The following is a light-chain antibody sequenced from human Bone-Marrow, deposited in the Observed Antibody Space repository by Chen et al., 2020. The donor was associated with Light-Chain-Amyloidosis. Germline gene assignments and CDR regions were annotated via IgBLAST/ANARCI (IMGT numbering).Light chain of an antibody. V-gene: IGLV2-14*01. CDR2: EVS. J-gene: IGLJ3*02. Sequence: QSALTQPASVSGSPGLSITISCTGTSSDVSAYNFVSWYQQNPGKVPNLLIYEVSYRPSGVSNRVTGSKSGNTASRTIAGLQAEDEADYYCSAYTRSNTRVFGGGTKLTVI. CDR1: SSDVSAYNF. CDR3: SAYTRSNTRV.